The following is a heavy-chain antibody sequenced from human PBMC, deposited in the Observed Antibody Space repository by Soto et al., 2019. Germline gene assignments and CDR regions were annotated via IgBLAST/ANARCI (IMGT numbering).Heavy chain of an antibody. CDR3: ASLPYNYYDSSGYPGYNWFDP. CDR2: INHSGST. Sequence: PSETLSLTCAVYGGSFCGYYWSWIRQPPGKGLEWIGEINHSGSTNYNPSLKSRVTISVDTSKNQFSLKLSSVTAADTAVYYCASLPYNYYDSSGYPGYNWFDPWGQGTLVTVSS. CDR1: GGSFCGYY. J-gene: IGHJ5*02. D-gene: IGHD3-22*01. V-gene: IGHV4-34*01.